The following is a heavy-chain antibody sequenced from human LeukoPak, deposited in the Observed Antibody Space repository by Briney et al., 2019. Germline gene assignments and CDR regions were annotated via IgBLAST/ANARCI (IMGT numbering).Heavy chain of an antibody. CDR3: ARDLGDVMGRGVQGAFDI. V-gene: IGHV1-46*01. Sequence: SVKDSCKASGYTFTSYYMHWVRPAPGQELDGMGIINPTGGSTSYAQKFQGRVTMTRDTSTSTVYMELSSLRSEDTAVYYCARDLGDVMGRGVQGAFDIWGEGTMVTVSS. D-gene: IGHD3-10*01. CDR1: GYTFTSYY. J-gene: IGHJ3*02. CDR2: INPTGGST.